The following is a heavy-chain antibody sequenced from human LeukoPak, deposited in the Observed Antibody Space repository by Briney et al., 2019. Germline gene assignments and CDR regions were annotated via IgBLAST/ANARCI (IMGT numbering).Heavy chain of an antibody. V-gene: IGHV4-30-4*08. CDR1: GGSISSGDYY. Sequence: SETLSLTCTVSGGSISSGDYYWSWIRQPPGKGLEWIGYIYYSGSTYYNPSLKSRVTISVDTSKNQFSLKLSSVTAADTAVYYCATRGIAAPPDYHYYYMDVWGKGTTVTVSS. CDR3: ATRGIAAPPDYHYYYMDV. J-gene: IGHJ6*03. CDR2: IYYSGST. D-gene: IGHD6-13*01.